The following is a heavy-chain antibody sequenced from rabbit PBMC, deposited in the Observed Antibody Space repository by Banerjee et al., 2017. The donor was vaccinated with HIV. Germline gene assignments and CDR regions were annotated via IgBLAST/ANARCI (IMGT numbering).Heavy chain of an antibody. CDR1: GFSLSSYY. Sequence: QSVEESGGGLVQPGGSLKLSCKASGFSLSSYYMSWVRQAPGKGLELIACIYTGSGSTYYASWAKGRFTISKTSSTTVTLQMTSLTAADTATYFCARAGSNPANYFNLWGPGTLVTVS. CDR3: ARAGSNPANYFNL. V-gene: IGHV1S40*01. D-gene: IGHD4-2*01. CDR2: IYTGSGST. J-gene: IGHJ4*01.